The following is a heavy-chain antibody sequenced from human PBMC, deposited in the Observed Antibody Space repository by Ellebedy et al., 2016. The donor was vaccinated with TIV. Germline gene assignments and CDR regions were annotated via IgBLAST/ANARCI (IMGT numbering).Heavy chain of an antibody. CDR3: ASAPTRLGYTSDY. Sequence: AASVKVSCKASGYAFSGYYIHWVRQAPGQGLEWMGWINHNSGATKYVQKFQGRVTMTRDTSISTAYMEVSRLRSDDTGVYYCASAPTRLGYTSDYWGQGTLVTVSS. CDR2: INHNSGAT. CDR1: GYAFSGYY. J-gene: IGHJ4*02. D-gene: IGHD5-24*01. V-gene: IGHV1-2*02.